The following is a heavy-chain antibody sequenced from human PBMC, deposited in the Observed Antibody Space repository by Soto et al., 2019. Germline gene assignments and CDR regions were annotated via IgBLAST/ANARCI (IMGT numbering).Heavy chain of an antibody. CDR2: IYSGGTT. J-gene: IGHJ4*02. V-gene: IGHV3-53*01. D-gene: IGHD6-19*01. CDR1: GFTVSTSY. Sequence: EVQLVESGGNLIQPGWSLRLSCVGSGFTVSTSYMSWVRQVPGKGLECVSGIYSGGTTYDSDSVRGRFIISRDAAKNTLYLQMNSLRADDTAIYYCVKLEMAAPRYWGQGTLVTVSS. CDR3: VKLEMAAPRY.